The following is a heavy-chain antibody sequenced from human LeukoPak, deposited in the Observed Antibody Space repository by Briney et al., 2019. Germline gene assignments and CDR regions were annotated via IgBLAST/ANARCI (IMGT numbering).Heavy chain of an antibody. CDR2: ISSDGRKT. D-gene: IGHD3-22*01. Sequence: TGGSLRLSCAASGFTFRSYAIHWVRQAPGKGLGWVALISSDGRKTYYADSVRGRSTLSRDNSKNTLFLQMNSLRDEDTAVYYCARSRGASGYYWVDYWGQGTLVTVSS. J-gene: IGHJ4*02. CDR1: GFTFRSYA. CDR3: ARSRGASGYYWVDY. V-gene: IGHV3-30*04.